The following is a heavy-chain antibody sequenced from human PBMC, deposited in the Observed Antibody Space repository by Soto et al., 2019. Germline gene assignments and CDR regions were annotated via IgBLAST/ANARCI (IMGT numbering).Heavy chain of an antibody. D-gene: IGHD6-19*01. CDR1: GGAFSSYA. V-gene: IGHV1-69*13. Sequence: SVKVSCKASGGAFSSYAISWVRQAPGQGLEWMGGIIPIFGTANYAQKFQGRVTITADESTSTAYMELSSLRSEDTAVYYCARDEVRNGWDFSAFDIWGQAIMVTV. CDR2: IIPIFGTA. CDR3: ARDEVRNGWDFSAFDI. J-gene: IGHJ3*02.